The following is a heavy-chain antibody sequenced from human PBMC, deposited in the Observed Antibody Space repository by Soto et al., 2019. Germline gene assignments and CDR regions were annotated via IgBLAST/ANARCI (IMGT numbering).Heavy chain of an antibody. CDR3: SREVQPVVRREYDY. D-gene: IGHD1-1*01. CDR1: GFTFSSCT. Sequence: EVQLVESGGGLVKPGGSLRLSCAVSGFTFSSCTMNWVRQAPGKGLEWVSSISGSSSTYYADSVKGRFTISRDNAKNSLFLQISSLRAEDTAVYYCSREVQPVVRREYDYWGQGTLVTVSS. CDR2: ISGSSST. V-gene: IGHV3-21*01. J-gene: IGHJ4*02.